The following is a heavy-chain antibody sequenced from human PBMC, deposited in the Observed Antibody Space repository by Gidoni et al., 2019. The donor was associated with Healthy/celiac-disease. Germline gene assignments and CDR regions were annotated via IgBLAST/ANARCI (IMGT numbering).Heavy chain of an antibody. Sequence: EVQLVESGGGLVKPGGSLRLSCAASGFTFSSYSMNWVRQAPGKGLEWVSSISSSSSYIYYADSVKGRFTISRDNAKNSLYLQMNSLRAEDTAVYYCARADGDYGYYYYYMDVWGKGTTVTVSS. J-gene: IGHJ6*03. CDR1: GFTFSSYS. V-gene: IGHV3-21*01. CDR2: ISSSSSYI. CDR3: ARADGDYGYYYYYMDV. D-gene: IGHD4-17*01.